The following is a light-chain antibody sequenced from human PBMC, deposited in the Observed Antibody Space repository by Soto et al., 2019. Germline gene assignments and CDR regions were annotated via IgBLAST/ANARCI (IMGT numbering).Light chain of an antibody. Sequence: QSVLTQPPSASGSPGQSVTISCTGTSSDVGGYNYVSWYQQHPGKAPKLMIYEVSRRPSGVPDRFSGSKSGNTASLTVSGLQTEDEAYYHCQSYDSSLTNAVFGGGTKLTVL. V-gene: IGLV2-8*01. J-gene: IGLJ2*01. CDR2: EVS. CDR3: QSYDSSLTNAV. CDR1: SSDVGGYNY.